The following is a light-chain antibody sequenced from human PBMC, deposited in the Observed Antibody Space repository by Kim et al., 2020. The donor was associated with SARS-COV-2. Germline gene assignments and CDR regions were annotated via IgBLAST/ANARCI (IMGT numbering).Light chain of an antibody. J-gene: IGKJ1*01. CDR2: AAS. V-gene: IGKV3-20*01. CDR1: QSISSSY. Sequence: FPGERATLSCRASQSISSSYLAWYQQRPGQPPRLLIYAASSRATGIPDRFSGGGSGTDFTLTISRLEPEDFAMYYCQQYGSSRGTFGQGTKVDIK. CDR3: QQYGSSRGT.